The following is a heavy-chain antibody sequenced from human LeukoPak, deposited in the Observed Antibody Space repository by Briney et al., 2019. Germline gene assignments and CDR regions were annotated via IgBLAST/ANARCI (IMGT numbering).Heavy chain of an antibody. CDR2: IYYSGST. CDR3: ARHDGSSYYYDY. J-gene: IGHJ4*02. D-gene: IGHD3-22*01. Sequence: TTSETLSLTCTVSGVSISTYYWSWIRQPPGKGLEWIGYIYYSGSTEYNPSLKSRVTISVDTSKNQFSLKLSSVTAADTAVYYCARHDGSSYYYDYWGQGTLVTVSS. CDR1: GVSISTYY. V-gene: IGHV4-59*01.